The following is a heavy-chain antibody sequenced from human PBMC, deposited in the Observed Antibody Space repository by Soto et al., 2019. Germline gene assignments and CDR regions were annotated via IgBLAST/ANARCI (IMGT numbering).Heavy chain of an antibody. CDR3: ARAKVVVVVPAGMRSRDYYYYGMDV. V-gene: IGHV4-34*01. Sequence: QVQLQQWGAGLLKPSETLSLTCAVCGGSFSGYYWSWIRQPPGKGLEWIGEINHSGSTNYNPSLKWRVPISVDTSKNPFSLMLSSVTAADTAVYYCARAKVVVVVPAGMRSRDYYYYGMDVWGQGTTFTVAS. CDR2: INHSGST. J-gene: IGHJ6*02. D-gene: IGHD2-2*01. CDR1: GGSFSGYY.